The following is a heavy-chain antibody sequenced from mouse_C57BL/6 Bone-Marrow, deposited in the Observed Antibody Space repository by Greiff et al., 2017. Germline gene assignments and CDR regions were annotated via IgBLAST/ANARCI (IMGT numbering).Heavy chain of an antibody. Sequence: QVQLQQSGAELVKPGASVKLSCKASGYTFTSYWMQWVKQRPGQGLEWIGEIDPSDSYTNYNQKFKGKATLTVDTSSSTAYMQLSSLTSEDSAVYYCARSGVYGYDEGVDYWGQGTTLTVSS. V-gene: IGHV1-50*01. J-gene: IGHJ2*01. CDR1: GYTFTSYW. D-gene: IGHD2-2*01. CDR2: IDPSDSYT. CDR3: ARSGVYGYDEGVDY.